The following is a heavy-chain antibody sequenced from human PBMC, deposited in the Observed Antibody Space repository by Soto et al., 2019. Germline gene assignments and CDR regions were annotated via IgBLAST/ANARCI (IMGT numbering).Heavy chain of an antibody. Sequence: QVQLVQSGAEVKKPGASVKVSCKASGYTFTSYDINWVRQATGQGLEWMGWMNPNSGNIGYAQKFQGRVTMTRNTSISTAYMELSSLRSEDTAVYYCARVPPDYYGSGRYFDYWGQGTLVTVSS. CDR3: ARVPPDYYGSGRYFDY. J-gene: IGHJ4*02. D-gene: IGHD3-10*01. CDR2: MNPNSGNI. V-gene: IGHV1-8*01. CDR1: GYTFTSYD.